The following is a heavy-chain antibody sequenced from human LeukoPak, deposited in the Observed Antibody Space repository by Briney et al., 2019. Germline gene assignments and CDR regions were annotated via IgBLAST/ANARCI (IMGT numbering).Heavy chain of an antibody. CDR1: GGSFSGYY. J-gene: IGHJ4*02. CDR3: ARGKYFDY. CDR2: INHSGST. V-gene: IGHV4-34*01. Sequence: SETLSLTCAVYGGSFSGYYWSWIRQPPGKGLEWIGEINHSGSTNYNPSLKSRVTISVDTSKNQFSLKLSSVTAADTAVYYCARGKYFDYWGQGTLVTVSS.